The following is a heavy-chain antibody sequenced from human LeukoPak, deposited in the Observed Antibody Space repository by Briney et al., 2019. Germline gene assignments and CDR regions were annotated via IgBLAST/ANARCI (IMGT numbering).Heavy chain of an antibody. CDR3: ARDSNPELPRYYYYYGMDV. V-gene: IGHV1-69*13. CDR2: IIPIFGTA. Sequence: SVKVSCKASGGTFSSYAISWVRQAPGQGLEWMGGIIPIFGTANYAQKFRGRVTITADESTSTAYMELSSLRSEDTAVYYCARDSNPELPRYYYYYGMDVWGKGTTVTVSS. D-gene: IGHD1-14*01. J-gene: IGHJ6*04. CDR1: GGTFSSYA.